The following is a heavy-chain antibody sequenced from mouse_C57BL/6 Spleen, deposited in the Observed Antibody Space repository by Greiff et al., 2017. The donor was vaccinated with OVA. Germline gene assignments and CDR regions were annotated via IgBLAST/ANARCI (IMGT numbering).Heavy chain of an antibody. V-gene: IGHV1-59*01. Sequence: QVQLQHPGAELVRPGTSVKLSCKASGYTFTSYWMHWVKQRPGQGLEWIGVIDPSDSYTNYNQKFKGKATLTVDTSSSTAYMQLSSLTSEDAAVYYCARWDYSNYGAYWGQGTLVTVSA. J-gene: IGHJ3*01. D-gene: IGHD2-5*01. CDR2: IDPSDSYT. CDR1: GYTFTSYW. CDR3: ARWDYSNYGAY.